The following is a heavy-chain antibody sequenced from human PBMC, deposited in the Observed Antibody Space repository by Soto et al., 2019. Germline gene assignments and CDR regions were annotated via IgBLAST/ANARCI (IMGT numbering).Heavy chain of an antibody. D-gene: IGHD3-16*02. J-gene: IGHJ4*02. CDR2: INHSGST. CDR3: ASHTNGGVIVKDY. Sequence: SETLSLTCAVYGGSFSGYYWSWIRQPPGKGLEWIGEINHSGSTNYNPSLKSRVTISVDTSKNQFSLKLSSVTAADTAVYYCASHTNGGVIVKDYWGQGTLVTVSS. V-gene: IGHV4-34*01. CDR1: GGSFSGYY.